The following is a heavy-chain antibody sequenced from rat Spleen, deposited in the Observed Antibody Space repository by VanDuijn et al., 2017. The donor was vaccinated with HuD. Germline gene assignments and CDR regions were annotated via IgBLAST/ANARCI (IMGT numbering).Heavy chain of an antibody. J-gene: IGHJ3*01. CDR3: TGYDGSHYHNPTWFSY. D-gene: IGHD1-12*03. CDR1: GFSLTNFG. V-gene: IGHV2-15*01. CDR2: IWSGGTT. Sequence: QVQLKESGPGLVQPSQTLSLTCTVSGFSLTNFGVTWVRQPPGKGLEWIGAIWSGGTTDYSSALKSRLSISRDTSKSQVLLKMNSLKTEDTAMYFGTGYDGSHYHNPTWFSYWGQGTLVTVSS.